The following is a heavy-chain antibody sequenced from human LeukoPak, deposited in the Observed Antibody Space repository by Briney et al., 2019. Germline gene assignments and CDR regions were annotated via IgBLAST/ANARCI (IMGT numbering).Heavy chain of an antibody. CDR1: GFTFSSYG. J-gene: IGHJ4*02. CDR2: ISYDGSNK. Sequence: GGSLRLSCAASGFTFSSYGMHWVRQAPGKGLEWVAVISYDGSNKYYADSVKGRFTISRDNSKNTLYLQMNSLRAEDTAVYYCASGQWLVPDYWGQGTLVTVSS. D-gene: IGHD6-19*01. CDR3: ASGQWLVPDY. V-gene: IGHV3-30*03.